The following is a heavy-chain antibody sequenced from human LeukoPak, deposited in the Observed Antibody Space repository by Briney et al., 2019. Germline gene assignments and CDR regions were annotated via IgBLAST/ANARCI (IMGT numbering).Heavy chain of an antibody. Sequence: ASVKVSCKASGGTFSSYAMSWVRQAPGQGLEWDSSISGSGDNTYYADSVKGRFTISRDNSKHTLYLQMNSRSPEDTSLYYCAKDIRGPTIVRYFDSWGQGTLVTVSS. CDR3: AKDIRGPTIVRYFDS. CDR1: GGTFSSYA. J-gene: IGHJ4*02. V-gene: IGHV3-23*01. D-gene: IGHD1-26*01. CDR2: ISGSGDNT.